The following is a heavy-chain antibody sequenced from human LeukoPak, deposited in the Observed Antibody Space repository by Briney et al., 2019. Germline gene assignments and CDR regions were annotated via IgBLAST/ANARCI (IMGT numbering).Heavy chain of an antibody. V-gene: IGHV1-8*01. J-gene: IGHJ4*02. D-gene: IGHD3-9*01. Sequence: ASVKVSCKASGYTFTSYDINWVRQATGQGLEWMGWMNPNSGNTGYAQKFQGRVTMTRNTSISTAYMKLSSLRSEDTAVYYCARYYDILTGLSRDYWGQGTLVTVSS. CDR2: MNPNSGNT. CDR1: GYTFTSYD. CDR3: ARYYDILTGLSRDY.